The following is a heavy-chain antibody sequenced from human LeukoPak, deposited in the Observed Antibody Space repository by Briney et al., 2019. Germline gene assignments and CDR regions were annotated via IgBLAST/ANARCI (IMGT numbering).Heavy chain of an antibody. CDR1: GGSFSGYY. Sequence: SETLSLTCAVYGGSFSGYYWSWIRQPPGKGLEWIGEINHSGSTNYNPPLKSRVTISVDTSKNQFSLKLSSVTAADTAVYYCARDRRRGWGFEDYLDSWGQEPWSPSPQ. CDR3: ARDRRRGWGFEDYLDS. V-gene: IGHV4-34*01. D-gene: IGHD6-19*01. J-gene: IGHJ4*01. CDR2: INHSGST.